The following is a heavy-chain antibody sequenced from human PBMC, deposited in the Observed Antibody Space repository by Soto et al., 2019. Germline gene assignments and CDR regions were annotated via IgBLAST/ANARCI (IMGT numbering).Heavy chain of an antibody. CDR3: ARDLGGYSPFDY. CDR2: IYYSGST. CDR1: GGSISSGDYY. Sequence: ASETLCLTCTVSGGSISSGDYYWSWIRQPPGKGLEWIGYIYYSGSTYYNPSLKSRVTISVDTSKNQFSLKLSSVTAADTAVYYCARDLGGYSPFDYWGQGTLVTVSS. V-gene: IGHV4-30-4*01. J-gene: IGHJ4*02. D-gene: IGHD3-22*01.